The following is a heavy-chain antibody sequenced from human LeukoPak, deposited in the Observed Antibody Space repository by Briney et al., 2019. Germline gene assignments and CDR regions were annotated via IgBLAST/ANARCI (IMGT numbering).Heavy chain of an antibody. J-gene: IGHJ4*02. D-gene: IGHD3-16*01. Sequence: GSSVKVSCKASGDIFTSHAISWIRQAPDQGLEWMGRIIPRLGTANYARRFHGRVTITADQLTTTAYMELSALTSGDTAVYFCARDLARENRDDYVWGSYFDNWGQGTLVTVSS. CDR2: IIPRLGTA. CDR3: ARDLARENRDDYVWGSYFDN. V-gene: IGHV1-69*13. CDR1: GDIFTSHA.